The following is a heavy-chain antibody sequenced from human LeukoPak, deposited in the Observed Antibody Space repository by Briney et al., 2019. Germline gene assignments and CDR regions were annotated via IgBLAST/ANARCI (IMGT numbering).Heavy chain of an antibody. D-gene: IGHD5-24*01. V-gene: IGHV5-51*01. CDR3: ARQGRWLQFGNAFDI. CDR1: GYSFTSYW. J-gene: IGHJ3*02. Sequence: GESLKISCKGSGYSFTSYWTGWVRQMPGKGLEWMGIIYPGDSDTRYSPSFQGQVTISADKSISTAYLQWSSLKASDTAMYYCARQGRWLQFGNAFDIWGQGTMVTVSS. CDR2: IYPGDSDT.